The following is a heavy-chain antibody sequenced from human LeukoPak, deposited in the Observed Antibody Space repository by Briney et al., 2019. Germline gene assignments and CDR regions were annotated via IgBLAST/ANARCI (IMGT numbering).Heavy chain of an antibody. Sequence: GGSLRLSCAASGFTFSSYAMSWVRQAPGKGLEWVSAISGSGGSTSYADSVKGRFTISRDNAKNTLYLQMNSLKAEDTAVYYCARCGWGYCTNGVCYSGGYYFDCWGQGTLVTASS. D-gene: IGHD2-8*01. CDR1: GFTFSSYA. CDR3: ARCGWGYCTNGVCYSGGYYFDC. V-gene: IGHV3-23*01. CDR2: ISGSGGST. J-gene: IGHJ4*02.